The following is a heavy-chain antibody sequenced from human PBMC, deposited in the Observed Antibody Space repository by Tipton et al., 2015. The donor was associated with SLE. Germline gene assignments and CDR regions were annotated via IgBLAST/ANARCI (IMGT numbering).Heavy chain of an antibody. CDR2: IYDSGST. CDR1: GGSFSNYY. D-gene: IGHD4-23*01. Sequence: GLVKPSETLSLTCGVYGGSFSNYYWSWIRQPPGKGLEWIAYIYDSGSTNYNPSLKSRVTISVDKSKNQFSLKLSSVTAADTAVYYCAKKGVGYGGFQHWGQGTLVTVSS. V-gene: IGHV4-34*01. J-gene: IGHJ1*01. CDR3: AKKGVGYGGFQH.